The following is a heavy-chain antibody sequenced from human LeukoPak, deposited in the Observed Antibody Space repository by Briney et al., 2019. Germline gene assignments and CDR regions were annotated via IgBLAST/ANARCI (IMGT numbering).Heavy chain of an antibody. J-gene: IGHJ4*02. CDR3: AREDIRLDYFDY. Sequence: GRSLRLSCAASGFTFSSYGMHWVRQAPGKGLEWVAVIWYDGSNKYYADSVKGRFTISRDNSKNTLYLQMNSLRAEDTAVYYCAREDIRLDYFDYWGQGTLVTVSS. D-gene: IGHD6-19*01. CDR1: GFTFSSYG. CDR2: IWYDGSNK. V-gene: IGHV3-33*01.